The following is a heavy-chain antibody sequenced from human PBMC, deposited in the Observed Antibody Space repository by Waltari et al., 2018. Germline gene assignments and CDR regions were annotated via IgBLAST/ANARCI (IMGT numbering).Heavy chain of an antibody. CDR2: INPNSGAT. Sequence: QVQLVQSGAEVKNPGASVKVSCKASGYTFTDSYIHWVREAPGQGLEWMGWINPNSGATKYAQKFQGRVTMTRDTSINIAYMEVSRLTSDDTAVYYCTRTGSFDYWGQGTQVTVSS. J-gene: IGHJ4*02. CDR1: GYTFTDSY. CDR3: TRTGSFDY. V-gene: IGHV1-2*02.